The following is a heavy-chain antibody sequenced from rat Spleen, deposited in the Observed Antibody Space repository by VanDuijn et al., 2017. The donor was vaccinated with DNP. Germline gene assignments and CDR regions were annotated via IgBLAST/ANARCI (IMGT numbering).Heavy chain of an antibody. J-gene: IGHJ4*01. V-gene: IGHV3-1*01. CDR2: ISYSGST. CDR1: GYSITSNY. D-gene: IGHD1-2*01. Sequence: EVQLQESGPGLVKPSQSLSLTCSVTGYSITSNYWGWIRKFPGNKMEWIGHISYSGSTSYNPSLKSRISITRDTSKNQFFLQLNSVTTEETATYYCARGYYYSSWGYAMDAWGQGTSVTVSS. CDR3: ARGYYYSSWGYAMDA.